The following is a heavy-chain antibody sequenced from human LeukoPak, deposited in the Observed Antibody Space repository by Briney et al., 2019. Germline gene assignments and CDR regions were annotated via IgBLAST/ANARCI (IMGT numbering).Heavy chain of an antibody. CDR1: GFIASSNY. D-gene: IGHD1-26*01. V-gene: IGHV3-53*01. CDR2: IYSGGST. Sequence: GGSLRLSCTASGFIASSNYMSWVRQAPGKGLEWVSLIYSGGSTYYADSVMGRSTISRDKSNNTLYLQMNSLRAEDTAVYYCARAVGPRGGNWFDPWGQGTLVTVSS. CDR3: ARAVGPRGGNWFDP. J-gene: IGHJ5*02.